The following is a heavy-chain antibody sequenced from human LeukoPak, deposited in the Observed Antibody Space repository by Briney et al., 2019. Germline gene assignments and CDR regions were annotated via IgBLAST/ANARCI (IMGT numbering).Heavy chain of an antibody. V-gene: IGHV4-31*03. CDR2: IYYSGST. Sequence: SQTLSLTCTVSGGSISSGGYYWSWIRQHPGKGLEWIGYIYYSGSTYYNPSLKSRVTISVGTSKNQFSLKLSSVTAADTAVYYCARDLGLSGRTQTYSNYYYGMDVWGQGTTVTVSS. J-gene: IGHJ6*02. D-gene: IGHD4-11*01. CDR1: GGSISSGGYY. CDR3: ARDLGLSGRTQTYSNYYYGMDV.